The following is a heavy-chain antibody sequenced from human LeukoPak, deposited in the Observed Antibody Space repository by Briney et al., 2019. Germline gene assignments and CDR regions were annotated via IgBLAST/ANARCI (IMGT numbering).Heavy chain of an antibody. D-gene: IGHD3-10*01. CDR2: IYSGGST. Sequence: GGSLRLSCAASGFTVSSNYMSWVRQAPGKGLEWVSVIYSGGSTYYADSVKGRFTISRDNSKNTLYLQMNSLRAEDTAVYYCAKDKGDYYPLGNARPYYFDYWGQGILVTVSS. CDR1: GFTVSSNY. J-gene: IGHJ4*01. CDR3: AKDKGDYYPLGNARPYYFDY. V-gene: IGHV3-66*01.